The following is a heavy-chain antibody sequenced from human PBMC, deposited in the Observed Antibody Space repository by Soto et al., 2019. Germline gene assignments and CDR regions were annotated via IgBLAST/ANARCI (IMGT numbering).Heavy chain of an antibody. Sequence: GGSLRLSCAASGFTFSSYAMHWVRQAPGKGLEWVAVISYDGSNKYYADSVKGRFTISRDNSKNTLYLQMNSLRAEDTAVYYCVRDGLENSSPYYYYGMDVWGQGTTVTVSS. CDR3: VRDGLENSSPYYYYGMDV. D-gene: IGHD6-6*01. CDR1: GFTFSSYA. CDR2: ISYDGSNK. J-gene: IGHJ6*02. V-gene: IGHV3-30-3*01.